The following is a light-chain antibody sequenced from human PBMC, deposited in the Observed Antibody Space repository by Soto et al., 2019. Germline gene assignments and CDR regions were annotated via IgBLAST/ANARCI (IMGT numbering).Light chain of an antibody. Sequence: DIQMTQSPSTLSSSAGDGVTITCRASQSISVWLAWYQQRPGKAPKLLIYDASNLATGVPSRFSGSGSGTDFTLTIRSLQPEDFAVYYCQQYNSSPPTFGQGTKLEIK. J-gene: IGKJ2*01. V-gene: IGKV1-5*01. CDR2: DAS. CDR3: QQYNSSPPT. CDR1: QSISVW.